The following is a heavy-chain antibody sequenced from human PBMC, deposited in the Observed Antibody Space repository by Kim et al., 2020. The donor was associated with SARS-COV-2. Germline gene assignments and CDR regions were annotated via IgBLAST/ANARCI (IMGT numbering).Heavy chain of an antibody. CDR2: IYYSGST. Sequence: SETLSLTCTVSGGSISSSSYYWGWIRQPPGKGLEWIGSIYYSGSTYYNPSLKSRVTISVDTSKNQFSLKLSSVTAADTAVYYCARDRSYVPNWFDPWGQGTLVTVSS. D-gene: IGHD3-16*01. V-gene: IGHV4-39*07. J-gene: IGHJ5*02. CDR3: ARDRSYVPNWFDP. CDR1: GGSISSSSYY.